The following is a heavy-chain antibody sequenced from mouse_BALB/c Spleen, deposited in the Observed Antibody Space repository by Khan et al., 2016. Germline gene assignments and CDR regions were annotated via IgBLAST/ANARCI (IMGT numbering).Heavy chain of an antibody. CDR1: GFSLIAYG. V-gene: IGHV2-6-7*01. D-gene: IGHD1-1*02. CDR2: IWGYGST. Sequence: VQLQESGPGLVAPSQSLSITCTVSGFSLIAYGVNWVSQPPGKGLEWLGMIWGYGSTDYNSAFKSRLNLIKDNSKSQAFLIMNSLLSDDTARYYCASEGWDYDAMDYWGQGTSVTVSS. CDR3: ASEGWDYDAMDY. J-gene: IGHJ4*01.